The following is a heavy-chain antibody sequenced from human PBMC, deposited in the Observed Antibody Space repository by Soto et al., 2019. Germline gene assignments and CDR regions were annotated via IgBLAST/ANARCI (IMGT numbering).Heavy chain of an antibody. CDR1: GDSYSISTYS. J-gene: IGHJ5*02. CDR3: AGMPYTSGLRFDP. V-gene: IGHV4-30-2*01. CDR2: IYQGGVT. D-gene: IGHD6-19*01. Sequence: LSLTCNMSGDSYSISTYSWSWIRQPPGKALQWIGFIYQGGVTSYNPSLASRVSISLDRSNNQCSLKLKSVTAADTAVYFCAGMPYTSGLRFDPWGPGTLVTVSS.